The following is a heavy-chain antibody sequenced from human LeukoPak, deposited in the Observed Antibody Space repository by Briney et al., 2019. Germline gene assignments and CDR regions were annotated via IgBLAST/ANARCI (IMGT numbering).Heavy chain of an antibody. CDR1: GGSISSSSYY. CDR3: ARAREGNGEQNYYYYMDV. V-gene: IGHV4-39*07. D-gene: IGHD4-17*01. CDR2: IYYSGST. Sequence: SETLSLTCTVSGGSISSSSYYWGWIRQPPGKGLEWIGSIYYSGSTYYNPSLKSRVTISVDTSKNQFSLRLSSVTAADTAVYYCARAREGNGEQNYYYYMDVWGKGTTVTVSS. J-gene: IGHJ6*03.